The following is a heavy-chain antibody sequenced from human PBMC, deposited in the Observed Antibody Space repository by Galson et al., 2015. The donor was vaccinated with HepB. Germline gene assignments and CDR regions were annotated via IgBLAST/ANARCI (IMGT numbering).Heavy chain of an antibody. Sequence: SETLSLTCSVSGVSIRNNRYYWGWIRQSPGKGLEWLGNIYYTENTYYNPSLNGRLTVSQDKSKNHFSLNLRSVTAADTAVYYFARAADDSRTYLWSDWGQGTRVIVSS. J-gene: IGHJ4*02. CDR1: GVSIRNNRYY. V-gene: IGHV4-39*02. D-gene: IGHD2-21*01. CDR2: IYYTENT. CDR3: ARAADDSRTYLWSD.